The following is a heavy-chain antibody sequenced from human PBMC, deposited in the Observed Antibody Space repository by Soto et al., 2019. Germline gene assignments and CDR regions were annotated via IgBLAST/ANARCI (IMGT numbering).Heavy chain of an antibody. J-gene: IGHJ4*01. CDR1: GGGFGDYY. D-gene: IGHD3-3*01. Sequence: PSVTLSLAGAVCGGGFGDYYWSWSRQPPGKGPEGIGEINPSGSTNYNPSLKSRVTISVDTSKNQFSLKLSSVTAAATAVYYCARSITIFGVVLLDVDWGQGSPVT. V-gene: IGHV4-34*01. CDR2: INPSGST. CDR3: ARSITIFGVVLLDVD.